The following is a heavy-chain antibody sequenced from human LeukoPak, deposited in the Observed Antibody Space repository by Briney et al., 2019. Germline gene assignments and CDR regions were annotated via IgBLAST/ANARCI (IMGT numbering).Heavy chain of an antibody. CDR1: GGSMTSYY. D-gene: IGHD2-2*01. J-gene: IGHJ5*01. CDR2: IYYSGGT. Sequence: PSETLSRTGTVSGGSMTSYYWSWIRQPPGKGLEWIAYIYYSGGTNYNPSLKSRVTISVNTSKNQFSLKLSSVTAADTAVYYCARHARSTFSTSWYDSWGQGTLVTVSS. CDR3: ARHARSTFSTSWYDS. V-gene: IGHV4-59*08.